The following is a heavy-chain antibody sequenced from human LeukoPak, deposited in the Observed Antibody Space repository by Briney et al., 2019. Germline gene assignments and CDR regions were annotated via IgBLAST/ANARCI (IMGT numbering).Heavy chain of an antibody. CDR2: IYYSGIT. CDR3: ARTRWNYYGSGTSFLDV. V-gene: IGHV4-39*01. J-gene: IGHJ6*02. CDR1: GYSISCRSYY. Sequence: SETLSLTCTVSGYSISCRSYYWGGIRQPPEKGLEWIGTIYYSGITYYNASLKSRVTITVDTSKNQFSLTVNSVTGADTDMYYCARTRWNYYGSGTSFLDVWGQGTTVTVSS. D-gene: IGHD3-10*01.